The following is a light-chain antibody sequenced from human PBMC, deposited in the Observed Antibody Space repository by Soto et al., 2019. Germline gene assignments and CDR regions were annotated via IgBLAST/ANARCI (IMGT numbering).Light chain of an antibody. J-gene: IGLJ3*02. V-gene: IGLV4-60*02. CDR3: ETWDSDTRV. CDR2: LEGSGSY. Sequence: QPVLTQSSSASASLGSSVKLTCTLSSGHSSYIIAWHQQQPGKAPRYLMKLEGSGSYNKGSGVPDRFSGSGSGADRYLAISNLQFEDEADYYCETWDSDTRVFGGGTKLTV. CDR1: SGHSSYI.